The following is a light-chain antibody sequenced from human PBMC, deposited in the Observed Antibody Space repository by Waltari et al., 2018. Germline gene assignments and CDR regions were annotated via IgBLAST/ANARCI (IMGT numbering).Light chain of an antibody. CDR1: QSINSW. J-gene: IGKJ1*01. V-gene: IGKV1-5*03. CDR2: NTS. CDR3: QHWNSYFWT. Sequence: DIQMTQSPSSLSASVGDRVTITCRASQSINSWLAWYHQKPGKAPKFLIYNTSNLESGVPSRFSGSGSGTEFTLTISSLQPDDFATYYCQHWNSYFWTFGQGTKVEVK.